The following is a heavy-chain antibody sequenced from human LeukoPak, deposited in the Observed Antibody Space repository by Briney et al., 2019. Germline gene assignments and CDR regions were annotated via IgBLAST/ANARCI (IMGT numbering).Heavy chain of an antibody. D-gene: IGHD4-17*01. CDR2: ISYDGRNE. CDR1: GFTFSSYS. CDR3: AVTTSTTGYYYGTDV. Sequence: GGSLRLSCAASGFTFSSYSIHWFRQAPGKGLEWVTVISYDGRNEYYADSVKGRFTISRDNSKNTLFLQMNSLRAEDTAVYYCAVTTSTTGYYYGTDVWGQGTAVTVSS. J-gene: IGHJ6*02. V-gene: IGHV3-30*03.